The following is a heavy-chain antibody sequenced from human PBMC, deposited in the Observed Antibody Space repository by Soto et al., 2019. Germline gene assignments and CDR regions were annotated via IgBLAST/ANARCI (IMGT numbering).Heavy chain of an antibody. J-gene: IGHJ4*02. V-gene: IGHV3-23*01. CDR1: GFTFSSYA. CDR3: AKVYTTVVTTRYFDY. D-gene: IGHD4-17*01. Sequence: EVQLLESGGGLVQPGGSLRLSCAASGFTFSSYAMSWVRQAPGKGLEWVSAISGSGGSTYYADSVKGRFTISRDNSKNPLYLQMNGLRAEDTAVYYCAKVYTTVVTTRYFDYWGQGTLVTVSS. CDR2: ISGSGGST.